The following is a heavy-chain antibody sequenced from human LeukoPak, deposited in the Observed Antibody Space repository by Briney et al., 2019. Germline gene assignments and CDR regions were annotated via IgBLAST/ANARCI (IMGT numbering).Heavy chain of an antibody. Sequence: GGSLRLSCAASGFTFSDYYMSWIRQAPGKGLEWVSYISSSDSTIYYADSVKGRFTISRDNAKNSLYLQMNSLRAGDTAVYYCAREGPIAAPTYWGQGTLVTVSS. CDR1: GFTFSDYY. J-gene: IGHJ4*02. CDR2: ISSSDSTI. V-gene: IGHV3-11*01. D-gene: IGHD6-6*01. CDR3: AREGPIAAPTY.